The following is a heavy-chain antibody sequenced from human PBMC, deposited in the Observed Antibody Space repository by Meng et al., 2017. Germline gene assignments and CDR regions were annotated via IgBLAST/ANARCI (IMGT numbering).Heavy chain of an antibody. CDR2: IYSADST. J-gene: IGHJ3*02. V-gene: IGHV3-53*01. Sequence: GESLKISCAASGFIVSSNYMTWVRQAPGKGLEWVSVIYSADSTYYADSVKGRFTISSDNSKNTLYLQMNSLRAEDTAVYYCARDKRSKWELLHRDDAFDIWGQGTMVTVSS. D-gene: IGHD1-26*01. CDR1: GFIVSSNY. CDR3: ARDKRSKWELLHRDDAFDI.